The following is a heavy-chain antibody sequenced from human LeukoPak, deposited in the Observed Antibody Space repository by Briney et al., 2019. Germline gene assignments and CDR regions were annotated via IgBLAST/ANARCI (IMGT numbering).Heavy chain of an antibody. CDR3: ASLVLKGYSSGWYYFDY. V-gene: IGHV1-69*05. D-gene: IGHD6-19*01. CDR2: IIPIFGTA. Sequence: GASVKVSXKASGYTFTSYGISWVRQAPGQGLEWMGRIIPIFGTANYAQKFQGRVTITTDESTSTAYMELSSLRSEDTAVYYCASLVLKGYSSGWYYFDYWGQGTLVTVSS. J-gene: IGHJ4*02. CDR1: GYTFTSYG.